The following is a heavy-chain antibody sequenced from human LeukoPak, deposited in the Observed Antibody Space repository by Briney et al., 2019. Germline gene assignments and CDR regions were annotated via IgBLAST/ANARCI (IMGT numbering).Heavy chain of an antibody. CDR1: GLTFSTYT. CDR2: ISSTSSYI. J-gene: IGHJ6*03. V-gene: IGHV3-21*01. CDR3: ARDFASSRGGNLYSYMDV. D-gene: IGHD3-16*01. Sequence: GGSLRLSCAASGLTFSTYTMNWVRQAPGKGLEWVSSISSTSSYIYYADSVKGRFTISRDNAKNSLYLQMNNLKAEDTAAYYCARDFASSRGGNLYSYMDVWGKRTTVTLSS.